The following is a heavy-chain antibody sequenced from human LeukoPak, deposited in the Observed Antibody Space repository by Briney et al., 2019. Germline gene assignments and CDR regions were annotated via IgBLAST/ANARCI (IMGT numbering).Heavy chain of an antibody. J-gene: IGHJ3*02. CDR3: ARGRFLDAFDI. V-gene: IGHV4-59*01. CDR1: GGSISSYY. D-gene: IGHD3-3*01. Sequence: PSETLSLTCTVSGGSISSYYWSWIRQPPGKGLEWIGYIYYSGSTKYKPSLKSRVTISVDTSKNQFSLKLSSVTAADTAVYYCARGRFLDAFDIWGQGTMVTVSS. CDR2: IYYSGST.